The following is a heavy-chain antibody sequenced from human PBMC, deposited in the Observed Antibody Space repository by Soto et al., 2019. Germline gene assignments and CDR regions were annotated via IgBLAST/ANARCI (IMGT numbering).Heavy chain of an antibody. Sequence: GGSLRLSCAASGFTFDDYAMHWVRQAPGKGLEWVSGISWNSGSIGYADSVKGRFTISRDNAKNSLYLQMNSLRAEDTALYYCAKDGVPGLDYDFWSGNMAPGDYWGQGTLVTVSS. CDR1: GFTFDDYA. CDR3: AKDGVPGLDYDFWSGNMAPGDY. CDR2: ISWNSGSI. J-gene: IGHJ4*02. D-gene: IGHD3-3*01. V-gene: IGHV3-9*01.